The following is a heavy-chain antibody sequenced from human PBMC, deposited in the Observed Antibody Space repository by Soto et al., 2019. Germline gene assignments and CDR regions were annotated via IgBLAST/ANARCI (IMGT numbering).Heavy chain of an antibody. V-gene: IGHV3-7*01. CDR1: GFTFSSYW. Sequence: RGSLRLSCAASGFTFSSYWMSWVRQAPGKGLEWVANIKQDGSEKYYVDSVKGRFTISRDNAKNSLYLQMNSLRAEDTAVYYCAAWSSYWYFDLWGRGTLVTVSS. CDR3: AAWSSYWYFDL. CDR2: IKQDGSEK. D-gene: IGHD3-3*01. J-gene: IGHJ2*01.